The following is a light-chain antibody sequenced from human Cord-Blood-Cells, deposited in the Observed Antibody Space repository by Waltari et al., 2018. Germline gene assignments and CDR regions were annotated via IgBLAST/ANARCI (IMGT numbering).Light chain of an antibody. CDR1: QSVSSN. Sequence: EIVMTQSPATLPVSPGERATLPCRASQSVSSNLAWYQQKPGQAPRLLIYGASTRATGIPARFSGSGSGTEFNLTISSLQSEDFAVYYCQQYNNWPLTFGGGTKVEIK. V-gene: IGKV3D-15*01. CDR3: QQYNNWPLT. CDR2: GAS. J-gene: IGKJ4*01.